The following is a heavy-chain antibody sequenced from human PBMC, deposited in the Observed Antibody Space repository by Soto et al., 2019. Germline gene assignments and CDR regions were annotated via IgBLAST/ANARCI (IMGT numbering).Heavy chain of an antibody. J-gene: IGHJ4*02. V-gene: IGHV4-59*01. Sequence: SETLSLTCTVSGGSISSYYWSWIRQPPGKGLEWIGYIYYSGSTNYNPSLKSRVTISVDTSKNQFSLKLSSVTAADTAVYYCARNAHYDYVWGSYPVYFFDYWGQGTLVTVSS. CDR2: IYYSGST. D-gene: IGHD3-16*01. CDR1: GGSISSYY. CDR3: ARNAHYDYVWGSYPVYFFDY.